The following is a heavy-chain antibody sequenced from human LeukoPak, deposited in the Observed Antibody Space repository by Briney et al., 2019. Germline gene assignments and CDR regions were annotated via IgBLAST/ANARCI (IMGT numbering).Heavy chain of an antibody. CDR1: GFTFSSYA. D-gene: IGHD6-19*01. CDR2: ISGSGGST. Sequence: GGSLRLSCAASGFTFSSYAMSWVRQAPGKGLEWVSAISGSGGSTYYADSVKGRFTISRDNAKNSLFLQMNSLSAEDTAVYYCARGSFYSSGWGPFDYWGQGTLVSVSS. J-gene: IGHJ4*02. CDR3: ARGSFYSSGWGPFDY. V-gene: IGHV3-23*01.